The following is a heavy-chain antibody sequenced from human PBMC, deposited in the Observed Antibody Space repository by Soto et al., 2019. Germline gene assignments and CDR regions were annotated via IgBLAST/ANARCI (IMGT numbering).Heavy chain of an antibody. CDR3: ARRGPGTYFDY. CDR1: GFTFSSYA. Sequence: GGSLRLSCSASGFTFSSYAMHWVRQAPGKGLEYVSSISTNGGSTHYADSVKGRFTISRDNSKNTQYLQMNSPRVEDTAVYYCARRGPGTYFDYWGQGTLVTVSS. CDR2: ISTNGGST. J-gene: IGHJ4*02. D-gene: IGHD6-13*01. V-gene: IGHV3-64*04.